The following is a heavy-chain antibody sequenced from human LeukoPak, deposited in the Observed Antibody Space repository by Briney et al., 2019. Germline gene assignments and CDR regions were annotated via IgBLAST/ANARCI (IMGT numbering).Heavy chain of an antibody. CDR2: IYTSGST. CDR1: GGSISSGSYY. Sequence: SQTLSLTCTVSGGSISSGSYYWSWIRQPAGKGLEWIGRIYTSGSTNYNPSLKSRVTISVDTSKNQFSLKLSSVTAADTAVYYCAREDIVAVPAAIVGVGAFDIWGQGTMVTVSS. J-gene: IGHJ3*02. CDR3: AREDIVAVPAAIVGVGAFDI. D-gene: IGHD2-2*02. V-gene: IGHV4-61*02.